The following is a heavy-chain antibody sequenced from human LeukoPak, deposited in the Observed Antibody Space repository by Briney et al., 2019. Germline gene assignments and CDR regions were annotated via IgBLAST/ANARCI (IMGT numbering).Heavy chain of an antibody. CDR2: ISSSSSTI. Sequence: PGGSLRLSCAASGFTFSSYSMNWVRQAPGKGLEWVSYISSSSSTIYYADSVKGRFTISRDNAKNSLYLQMNSLRDEDTAAYYCARAQRITIFGVVIQDAFDIWGQGTMVTVSS. V-gene: IGHV3-48*02. D-gene: IGHD3-3*01. J-gene: IGHJ3*02. CDR3: ARAQRITIFGVVIQDAFDI. CDR1: GFTFSSYS.